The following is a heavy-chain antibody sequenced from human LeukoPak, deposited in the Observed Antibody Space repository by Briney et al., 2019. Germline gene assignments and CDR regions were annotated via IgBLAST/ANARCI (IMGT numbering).Heavy chain of an antibody. CDR1: GGSISSSNW. Sequence: SETLSLTCAVSGGSISSSNWWSWVRQPPGKGLEWIGEIYHSGSTNYNPSLKSRVTISVDTSKNQFSLKLSSVTAADTAVYYCARRGVGYCSGGSCYGRVDYYYYYMDVWGKGTTVTISS. J-gene: IGHJ6*03. CDR3: ARRGVGYCSGGSCYGRVDYYYYYMDV. D-gene: IGHD2-15*01. CDR2: IYHSGST. V-gene: IGHV4-4*02.